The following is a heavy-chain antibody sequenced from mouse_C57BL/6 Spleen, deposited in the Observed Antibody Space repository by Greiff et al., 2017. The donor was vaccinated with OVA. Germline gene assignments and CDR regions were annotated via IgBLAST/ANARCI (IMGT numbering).Heavy chain of an antibody. V-gene: IGHV1-55*01. J-gene: IGHJ3*01. Sequence: QVQLKQPGAELVKPGASVKMSCKASGYTFTSYWITWVKQRPGQGLEWIGDIYPGSGSTNYNEKFKSKATLTVDTSSSTAYMQLSSLTSEDSAVYYCAYYYGSRAWFAYWGQGTLVTVSA. CDR2: IYPGSGST. D-gene: IGHD1-1*01. CDR3: AYYYGSRAWFAY. CDR1: GYTFTSYW.